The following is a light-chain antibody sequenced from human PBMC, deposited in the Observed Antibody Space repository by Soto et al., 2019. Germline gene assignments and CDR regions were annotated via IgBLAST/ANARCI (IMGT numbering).Light chain of an antibody. Sequence: DIQMTQSPSTLSASVGDRVTITCRASQSVDTCLAWYQQKPGKAPHLLIYKASSFETGVPSRFSGSGSVSAFTLTISSLQPDDFANYYCQQFYRYPWTFGQGTKVEIK. CDR1: QSVDTC. CDR3: QQFYRYPWT. CDR2: KAS. J-gene: IGKJ1*01. V-gene: IGKV1-5*03.